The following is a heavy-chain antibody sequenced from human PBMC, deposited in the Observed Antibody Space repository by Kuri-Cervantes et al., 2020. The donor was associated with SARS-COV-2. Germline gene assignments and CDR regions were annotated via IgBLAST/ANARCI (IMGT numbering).Heavy chain of an antibody. V-gene: IGHV4-34*01. CDR3: ARSGYSYGPETQGAFDI. CDR2: INHSGST. D-gene: IGHD5-18*01. J-gene: IGHJ3*02. Sequence: SETLSLTCTVSGGSISSYYWSWIRQPPGKGLEWVGEINHSGSTNYNPSLKSRVTISVDTSKNQFSLKLSSVTATDTAVYYCARSGYSYGPETQGAFDIWGQGTMVTVSS. CDR1: GGSISSYY.